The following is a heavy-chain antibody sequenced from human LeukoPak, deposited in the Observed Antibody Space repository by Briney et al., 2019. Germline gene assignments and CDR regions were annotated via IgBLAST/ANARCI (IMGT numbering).Heavy chain of an antibody. CDR1: GFTFSSYA. J-gene: IGHJ4*02. V-gene: IGHV3-7*01. Sequence: SGGSLRLSCAASGFTFSSYAISWLRQAPGKGLEWVAIITQDGSEKYFVDSVKGRFTISRDNAKSSLYLQMNSLRPEDTAVYYCARVRDGSSKYRAFDYWGQGNLVTVSS. D-gene: IGHD2-15*01. CDR2: ITQDGSEK. CDR3: ARVRDGSSKYRAFDY.